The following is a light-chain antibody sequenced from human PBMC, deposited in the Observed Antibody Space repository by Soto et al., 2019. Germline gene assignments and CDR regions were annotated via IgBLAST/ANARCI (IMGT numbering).Light chain of an antibody. CDR1: SSNIGAGYD. CDR2: GDT. V-gene: IGLV1-40*01. J-gene: IGLJ1*01. Sequence: QSVLTQPPSVSGAPGQRVTISCTGSSSNIGAGYDVHWYQQLPGKVPKLLIYGDTNRPSGVPDRFSGSKSGTSASLAITGLQPEDEADYYCQSYDNSLSGPVFGPGTKVTVL. CDR3: QSYDNSLSGPV.